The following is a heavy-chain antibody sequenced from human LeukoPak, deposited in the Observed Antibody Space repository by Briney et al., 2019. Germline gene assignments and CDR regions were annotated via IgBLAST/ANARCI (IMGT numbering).Heavy chain of an antibody. D-gene: IGHD3-3*01. V-gene: IGHV1-8*01. Sequence: GASVKVSCTASGYTFTSYDINWVRQATGQGLKGMGWMNPNSGNTGYAQKFQGRVTMTRNTSISTAYMELSSLRSEDTAVYYCARGMYYDFWSGYYTGERAWFDPWGQGTLVTVSS. CDR2: MNPNSGNT. CDR3: ARGMYYDFWSGYYTGERAWFDP. J-gene: IGHJ5*02. CDR1: GYTFTSYD.